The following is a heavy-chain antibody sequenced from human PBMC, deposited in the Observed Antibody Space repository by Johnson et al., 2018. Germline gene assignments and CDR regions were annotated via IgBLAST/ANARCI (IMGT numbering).Heavy chain of an antibody. V-gene: IGHV1-8*01. J-gene: IGHJ5*02. CDR1: GYSFTNYN. CDR2: MSPDRGKS. D-gene: IGHD5-12*01. Sequence: QVQLVQSGAEVKKXGASVRVSCKASGYSFTNYNIDWVRQAAGQGLEWMGWMSPDRGKSGYTQQFQGRVTMTWDTSISTAYMELSSLSSEDTAMYFCVRVKFYSPSGTPNWFDPWGQGTLVTVSS. CDR3: VRVKFYSPSGTPNWFDP.